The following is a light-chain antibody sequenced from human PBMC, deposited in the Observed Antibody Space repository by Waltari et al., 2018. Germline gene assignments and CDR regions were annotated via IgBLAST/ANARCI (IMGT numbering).Light chain of an antibody. J-gene: IGKJ1*01. CDR2: KVS. Sequence: DVVLAQSPLSLPVTLGQPASISCRSSQSLVNTDGNIYLNWFHQRPGQSPRRLIYKVSNRDSGVPDRFSGSGSGTDFTLKISRLEADDVGVYFCMQGTHWPPTFGQGTKVEIK. CDR3: MQGTHWPPT. CDR1: QSLVNTDGNIY. V-gene: IGKV2-30*01.